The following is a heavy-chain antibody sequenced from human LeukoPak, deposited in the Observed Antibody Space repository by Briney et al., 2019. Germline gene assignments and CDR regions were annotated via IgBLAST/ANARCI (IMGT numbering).Heavy chain of an antibody. Sequence: PSETLSLTCTVSGGSISSSSYYWGWIRQPPGKGLEWIGSIYYSGSTYYNPSLRSRVTMSVDTSKNQFSLKLSSVTAVDTAVYYCARTGHTAMVENAFDIWGQGTMVTVSS. CDR1: GGSISSSSYY. D-gene: IGHD5-18*01. CDR3: ARTGHTAMVENAFDI. CDR2: IYYSGST. V-gene: IGHV4-39*07. J-gene: IGHJ3*02.